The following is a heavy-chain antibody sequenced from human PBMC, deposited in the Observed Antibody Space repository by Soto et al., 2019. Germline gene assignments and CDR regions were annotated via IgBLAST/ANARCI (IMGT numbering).Heavy chain of an antibody. V-gene: IGHV1-3*01. Sequence: ASVKVSCKASGYTFTSYAMHWVRQAPGQRLEWMGWINAGNGNTKYSQKFQGRVTITRDTSASTAYMELSSLRSEDTAVYYCARALIVVVPAAYDYWGQGTLVTVSS. CDR3: ARALIVVVPAAYDY. D-gene: IGHD2-2*01. CDR2: INAGNGNT. J-gene: IGHJ4*02. CDR1: GYTFTSYA.